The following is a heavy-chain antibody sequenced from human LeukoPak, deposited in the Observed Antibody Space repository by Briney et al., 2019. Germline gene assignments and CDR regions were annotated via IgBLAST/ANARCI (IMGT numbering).Heavy chain of an antibody. D-gene: IGHD6-13*01. CDR3: ARVAEAAAFDS. CDR1: GFTFRSYS. J-gene: IGHJ4*02. V-gene: IGHV3-21*06. CDR2: ISSSSRYI. Sequence: GGSLRLSCAASGFTFRSYSMNWVRQAPGKGLEWVSSISSSSRYIYYADSMKGRSTISRGNSKNSLYLQMNSLRAEDTAVYYCARVAEAAAFDSWGQGTLVTVSS.